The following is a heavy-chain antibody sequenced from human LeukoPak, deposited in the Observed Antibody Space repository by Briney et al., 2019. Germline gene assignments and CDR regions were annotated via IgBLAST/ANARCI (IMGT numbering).Heavy chain of an antibody. D-gene: IGHD5-12*01. V-gene: IGHV3-21*05. J-gene: IGHJ4*02. Sequence: GGSLRLSCAASGFGFNSYSMNWVRQAPGKGLEWISYITGSGSDRVYKMYADSVRGRFTISRDDARKSFYLQMTSLRAEDTAVYYCTRDGGCSGFDFDYWGQGVLVTVSS. CDR2: ITGSGSDRV. CDR1: GFGFNSYS. CDR3: TRDGGCSGFDFDY.